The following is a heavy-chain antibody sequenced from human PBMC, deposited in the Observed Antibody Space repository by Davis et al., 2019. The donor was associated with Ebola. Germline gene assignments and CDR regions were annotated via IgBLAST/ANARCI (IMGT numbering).Heavy chain of an antibody. D-gene: IGHD2-2*01. Sequence: GESLKISCAASGFTFSSYAMHWVRQAPGKGLEWVAVISYDGSNKYYADSVKGRFTISRDNSKNTLYLQMNSLRAEDTAVYYCARSSVGFDYWGQGTLVTVSS. CDR2: ISYDGSNK. V-gene: IGHV3-30-3*01. J-gene: IGHJ4*02. CDR3: ARSSVGFDY. CDR1: GFTFSSYA.